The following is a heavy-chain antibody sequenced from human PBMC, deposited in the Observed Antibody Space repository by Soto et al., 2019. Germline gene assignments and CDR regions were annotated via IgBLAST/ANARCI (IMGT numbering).Heavy chain of an antibody. Sequence: PSETLSLTCAVYGVSFSGYYWSWIRQPPGKGLEWIGEINHSGSTNYNPSLKSRVTISVDTSKNQFSLKLSSVTAADTAVYYCARGGQQLVPVDYWGQGTLVTVSS. V-gene: IGHV4-34*01. D-gene: IGHD6-13*01. CDR3: ARGGQQLVPVDY. J-gene: IGHJ4*02. CDR2: INHSGST. CDR1: GVSFSGYY.